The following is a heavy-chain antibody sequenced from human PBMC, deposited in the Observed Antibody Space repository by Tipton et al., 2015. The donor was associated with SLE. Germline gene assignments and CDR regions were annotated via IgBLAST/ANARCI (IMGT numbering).Heavy chain of an antibody. J-gene: IGHJ4*02. Sequence: LSLTCTVSGGSISSYYWSWIRQPPGKGLEWIGYIYTSGSANYNPSLKSRVTISVNTSKNQFSLKLSSVTAADTAVYYCARHSGRFGDFFDYWGQGTLVTVSS. CDR3: ARHSGRFGDFFDY. V-gene: IGHV4-4*09. D-gene: IGHD1-26*01. CDR2: IYTSGSA. CDR1: GGSISSYY.